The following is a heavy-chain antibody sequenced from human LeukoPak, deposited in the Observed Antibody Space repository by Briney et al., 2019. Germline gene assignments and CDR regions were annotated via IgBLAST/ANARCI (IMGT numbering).Heavy chain of an antibody. CDR3: ARGSSGYYPNWFDP. Sequence: SETLSLTCTVSGDSISRGDYYWSWIRQPAGKGLEWIGRISSSGSTYYNPSLKSRVTISVDTSKNQFSLKLSSVTAADTAVYYCARGSSGYYPNWFDPWGQGTLVTVSS. V-gene: IGHV4-61*02. J-gene: IGHJ5*02. CDR1: GDSISRGDYY. CDR2: ISSSGST. D-gene: IGHD3-22*01.